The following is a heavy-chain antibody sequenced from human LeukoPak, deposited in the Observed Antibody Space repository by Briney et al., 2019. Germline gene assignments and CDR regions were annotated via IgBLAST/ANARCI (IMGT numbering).Heavy chain of an antibody. CDR1: GYTFTSYG. D-gene: IGHD3-16*02. Sequence: GASVKVSCKASGYTFTSYGISWVRQAPGQGLEWMGWISAYDGNTNYAQKLQGRVTMTTDTSTSTAYMELRSLRSDDTAVYYCARGFDDYVWGSYRLWGCNDAFDIWGQGTMVTVSS. CDR2: ISAYDGNT. V-gene: IGHV1-18*01. J-gene: IGHJ3*02. CDR3: ARGFDDYVWGSYRLWGCNDAFDI.